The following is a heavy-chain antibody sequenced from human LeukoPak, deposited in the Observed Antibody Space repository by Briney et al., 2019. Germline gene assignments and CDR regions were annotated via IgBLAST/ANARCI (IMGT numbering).Heavy chain of an antibody. CDR2: IYSGGST. V-gene: IGHV3-53*01. D-gene: IGHD5-18*01. CDR3: ARGGPNYTYGLDY. J-gene: IGHJ4*02. CDR1: GFTVSSIY. Sequence: GGSLRLSRAASGFTVSSIYMTWVRQAPGKGLQWVSVIYSGGSTYYADSVKGRFTISRDNSKNTLYLQMNSLRAEDTAVYYCARGGPNYTYGLDYWGLGTLVTVSS.